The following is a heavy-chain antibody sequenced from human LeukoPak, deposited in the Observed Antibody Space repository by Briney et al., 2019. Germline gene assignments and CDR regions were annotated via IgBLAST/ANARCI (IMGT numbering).Heavy chain of an antibody. CDR3: AKDELRWRQQLAGGFDP. J-gene: IGHJ5*02. D-gene: IGHD6-13*01. Sequence: QPGGSLRPSCAASGFTFSSYSVNWVRQARGKGLEWVSAISGRGGSTYYADSVKGRFTISRDNSKNTLYRQMNSLRAEDTAVYYCAKDELRWRQQLAGGFDPWGQGTLVTVSS. V-gene: IGHV3-23*01. CDR1: GFTFSSYS. CDR2: ISGRGGST.